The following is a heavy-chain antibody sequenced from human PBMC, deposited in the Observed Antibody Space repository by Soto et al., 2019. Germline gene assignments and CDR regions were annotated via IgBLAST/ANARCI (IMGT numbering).Heavy chain of an antibody. Sequence: PSETLSLTCAVYGGSFSGYYWSWIRQPPGKGLEWIGEINHSGSTNYNPSLKSRVTISVDTSKNQFSLKLSSVTAEDTAVYYCATVNTVTPLDYWGQGTLVTVSS. CDR1: GGSFSGYY. CDR3: ATVNTVTPLDY. CDR2: INHSGST. V-gene: IGHV4-34*01. J-gene: IGHJ4*02. D-gene: IGHD4-4*01.